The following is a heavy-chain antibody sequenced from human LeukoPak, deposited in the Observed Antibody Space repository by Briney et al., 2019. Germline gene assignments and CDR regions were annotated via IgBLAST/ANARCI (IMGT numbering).Heavy chain of an antibody. J-gene: IGHJ4*02. CDR2: ISDSGGST. Sequence: AGSLRLSCAASGFTFSSYAMSWVRQAPGKGLEWVSAISDSGGSTYYADSVKGRFSISRDNSKNTLYLQVNSLRAEDTAVYYCAKQRRQDFDYWGQGTLVTVSS. CDR3: AKQRRQDFDY. CDR1: GFTFSSYA. V-gene: IGHV3-23*01.